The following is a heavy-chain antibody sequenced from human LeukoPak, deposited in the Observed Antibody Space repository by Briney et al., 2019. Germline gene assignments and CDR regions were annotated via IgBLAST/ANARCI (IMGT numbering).Heavy chain of an antibody. CDR2: IREDGSVR. CDR1: GFTFSTYW. D-gene: IGHD6-13*01. Sequence: PGGSLRLSCAVSGFTFSTYWMTWVRQAPGKGLEWVANIREDGSVRYNVDSVKGRFTISRDNAENSLYLQMNSLRAEDTAVYYCARDPGISAAGTVGYFDYWGQGTLVTVSS. CDR3: ARDPGISAAGTVGYFDY. J-gene: IGHJ4*02. V-gene: IGHV3-7*01.